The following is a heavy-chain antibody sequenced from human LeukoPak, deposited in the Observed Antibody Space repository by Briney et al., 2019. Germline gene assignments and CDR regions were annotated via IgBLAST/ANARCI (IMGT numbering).Heavy chain of an antibody. CDR2: INPNNGGT. V-gene: IGHV1-2*02. D-gene: IGHD6-19*01. CDR3: AADSSGWSDDSFDI. J-gene: IGHJ3*02. Sequence: ASVKVSCKASGYTFTDYYLHWVRQAPGQGIEWMGWINPNNGGTNYAQNFQGRVTMTRDTSISTPYMELSSLGSDDTAVYYCAADSSGWSDDSFDIWGQGTMVTVSS. CDR1: GYTFTDYY.